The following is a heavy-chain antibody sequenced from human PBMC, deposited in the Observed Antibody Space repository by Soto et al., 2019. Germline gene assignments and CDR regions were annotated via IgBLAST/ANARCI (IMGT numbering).Heavy chain of an antibody. CDR3: ASEYISWLVRGGFDY. Sequence: EVQLVESGGGLVQPGGSLRLSCAASGFTFSSYWMSWVRQAPEKGLEWVANIKQDGSEKYYVDSVKGRFTISRDNAKNSLYLQMNSLRAEDTAVYYCASEYISWLVRGGFDYWGQGTLVTVSS. V-gene: IGHV3-7*01. J-gene: IGHJ4*02. CDR1: GFTFSSYW. CDR2: IKQDGSEK. D-gene: IGHD6-19*01.